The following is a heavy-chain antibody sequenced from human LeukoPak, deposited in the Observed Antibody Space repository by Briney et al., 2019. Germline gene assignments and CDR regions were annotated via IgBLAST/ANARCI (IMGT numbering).Heavy chain of an antibody. CDR2: ISGSGGST. V-gene: IGHV3-23*01. CDR1: GFTFSSYA. J-gene: IGHJ5*02. Sequence: GASLRLSCAASGFTFSSYAMSWVRQAPGKGLEWVSAISGSGGSTYYADSVKGRFTISRDNSKNTLYLRMNSLRAEDTAVYYCAKDPTSSARRNWFDPWGQGTLVTVSS. D-gene: IGHD2-2*01. CDR3: AKDPTSSARRNWFDP.